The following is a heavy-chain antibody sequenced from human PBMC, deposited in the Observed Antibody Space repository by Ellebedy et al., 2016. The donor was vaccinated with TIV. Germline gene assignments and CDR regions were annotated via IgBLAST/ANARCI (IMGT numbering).Heavy chain of an antibody. J-gene: IGHJ6*02. CDR3: AREEWEQQLVGGGYYYYGMDV. CDR1: GFTFSSYG. V-gene: IGHV3-33*01. D-gene: IGHD6-13*01. Sequence: GESLKISXAASGFTFSSYGMHWVRQAPGKGLEWVAVIWYDGSNKYYADSVKGRFTISRDNSKNTLYLQMNSLRAEDTAVYYCAREEWEQQLVGGGYYYYGMDVWGQGTTVTVSS. CDR2: IWYDGSNK.